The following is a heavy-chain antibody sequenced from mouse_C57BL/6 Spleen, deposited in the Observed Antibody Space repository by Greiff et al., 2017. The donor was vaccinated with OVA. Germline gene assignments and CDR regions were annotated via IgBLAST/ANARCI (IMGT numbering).Heavy chain of an antibody. D-gene: IGHD2-1*01. V-gene: IGHV1-64*01. CDR1: GYTFTSYW. Sequence: QVQLKESGAELVKPGASVKLSCKASGYTFTSYWMHWVKQRPGQGLEWIGMIHPNSGSTNYNEKFKSKATLTVDKSSSTAYMQLSSLTSEDSAVYYCVYYGNSPFAYWGQGTLVTVSA. J-gene: IGHJ3*01. CDR2: IHPNSGST. CDR3: VYYGNSPFAY.